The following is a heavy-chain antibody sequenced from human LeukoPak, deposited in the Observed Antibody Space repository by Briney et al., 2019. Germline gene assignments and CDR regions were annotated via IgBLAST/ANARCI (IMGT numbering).Heavy chain of an antibody. V-gene: IGHV3-21*01. Sequence: GGSMRLSCAASGFTFSSYSMNWVRQAPGKGLEWVSSISSSSSYIYYADSVKGRFTISRDNAKNSLYLQMSSLRAEDTAVYYCARELWFGEFRYGMDVWGQGTTVTVSS. J-gene: IGHJ6*02. CDR1: GFTFSSYS. CDR2: ISSSSSYI. CDR3: ARELWFGEFRYGMDV. D-gene: IGHD3-10*01.